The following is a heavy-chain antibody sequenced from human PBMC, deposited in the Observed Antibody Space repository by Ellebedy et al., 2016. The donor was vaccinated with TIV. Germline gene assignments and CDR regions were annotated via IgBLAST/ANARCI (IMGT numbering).Heavy chain of an antibody. Sequence: GESLKISCAVSGFTFSTSWMSWVRQAPGQGLEWVANMNGDGNERYYVDSVEGRFTISRDNTRNSLYLQMNSLRADDTAVYYCTKDGSETMNFWGQGTLVTVSS. CDR2: MNGDGNER. J-gene: IGHJ4*02. CDR3: TKDGSETMNF. CDR1: GFTFSTSW. D-gene: IGHD1-26*01. V-gene: IGHV3-7*01.